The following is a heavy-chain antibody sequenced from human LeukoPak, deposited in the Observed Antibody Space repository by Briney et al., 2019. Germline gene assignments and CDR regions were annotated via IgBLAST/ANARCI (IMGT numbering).Heavy chain of an antibody. D-gene: IGHD1-1*01. CDR1: GFTFSSYW. CDR2: IKQDGSEK. J-gene: IGHJ4*02. CDR3: ARDLWKVFDY. Sequence: SGGSLRLSCAASGFTFSSYWMSWVLRAPGKGLEWVANIKQDGSEKYYVDSVRGRFTISRDNAKNSLYLQMNSLRAEDTAVYYCARDLWKVFDYWGQGTLVTVSS. V-gene: IGHV3-7*01.